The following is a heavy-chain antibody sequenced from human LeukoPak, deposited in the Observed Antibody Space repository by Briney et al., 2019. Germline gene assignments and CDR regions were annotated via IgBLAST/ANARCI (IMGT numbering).Heavy chain of an antibody. CDR2: IYYSGST. D-gene: IGHD3-16*01. Sequence: SETLSLTCTVSGGSISSSSYYWSWIRQPPGKGLEWIGYIYYSGSTNYNPSLKSRVTISVDTSKNQFSLKLSSVTAADTAVYYCARDPYYYGMDVWGQGTTVTVSS. CDR3: ARDPYYYGMDV. V-gene: IGHV4-61*01. CDR1: GGSISSSSYY. J-gene: IGHJ6*02.